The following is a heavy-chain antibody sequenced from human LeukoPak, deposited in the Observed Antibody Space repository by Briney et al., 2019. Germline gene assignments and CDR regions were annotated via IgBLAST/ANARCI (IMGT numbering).Heavy chain of an antibody. Sequence: PGGSLRLSCAASGXTFDDYGMSWVRQAPGKGLEWVSSINWNGGSTGYADSVKGRFTISRDNAKNSLYLQMNSLRAEDTALYYCARDYDSSGYSDAFDIWGQGTMVTVSS. CDR3: ARDYDSSGYSDAFDI. CDR1: GXTFDDYG. CDR2: INWNGGST. V-gene: IGHV3-20*04. J-gene: IGHJ3*02. D-gene: IGHD3-22*01.